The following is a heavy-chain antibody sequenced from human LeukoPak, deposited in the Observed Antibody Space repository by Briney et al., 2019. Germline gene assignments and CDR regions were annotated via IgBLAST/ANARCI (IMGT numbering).Heavy chain of an antibody. V-gene: IGHV3-7*03. Sequence: GGSLRLSCAASGFTFSDYWLTWVRQAPGKGLEWVANIKQDGSEKYYVDSVRGRFTISRDNAKNSLYLQMNSLRAEDTAVYYCAGDYYDSSGYYPEYFQHWGQGTLVTASS. J-gene: IGHJ1*01. D-gene: IGHD3-22*01. CDR1: GFTFSDYW. CDR3: AGDYYDSSGYYPEYFQH. CDR2: IKQDGSEK.